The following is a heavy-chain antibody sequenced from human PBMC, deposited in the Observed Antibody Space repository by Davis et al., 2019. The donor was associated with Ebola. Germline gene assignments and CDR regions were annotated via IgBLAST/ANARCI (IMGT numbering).Heavy chain of an antibody. J-gene: IGHJ4*02. CDR1: GFTFNNAW. CDR3: ARDGGDSGIRFDS. Sequence: GESLKISCAASGFTFNNAWMHWVRQAPGTGLEWVANINQFGNERYYVDSVKGRFTIYRDSAKNSLFLQMNNLRVEDTAVYYCARDGGDSGIRFDSWGRGTLVTVSS. CDR2: INQFGNER. D-gene: IGHD3-10*01. V-gene: IGHV3-7*01.